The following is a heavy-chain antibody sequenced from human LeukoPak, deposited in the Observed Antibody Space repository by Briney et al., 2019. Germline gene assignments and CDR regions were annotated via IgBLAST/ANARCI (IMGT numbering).Heavy chain of an antibody. CDR3: ARDGLAAAHDAFDI. Sequence: GGSLRLSCAASGFAFSSFVMHWVRQAPGRGLEWVAVISYDGTNKYLADSVKGRFAISRDNPKHTLYLQMGSLRPEDTAVYYCARDGLAAAHDAFDIWGQGTMVTVSS. J-gene: IGHJ3*02. CDR2: ISYDGTNK. V-gene: IGHV3-30*09. CDR1: GFAFSSFV. D-gene: IGHD6-13*01.